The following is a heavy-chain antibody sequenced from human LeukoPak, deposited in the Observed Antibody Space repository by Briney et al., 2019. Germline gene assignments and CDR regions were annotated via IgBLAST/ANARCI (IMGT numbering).Heavy chain of an antibody. J-gene: IGHJ4*02. V-gene: IGHV4-59*01. Sequence: SETLSLTCTVSGGSISSYYWRWIRQPPGKGLEWIGYIYSSGSTQYNPSLKSRVTISVDTSKNQFSLKLSSVTAADTAVYICARYSCTSGTCYYFDYWGQGILVTVSS. CDR1: GGSISSYY. CDR2: IYSSGST. D-gene: IGHD2-15*01. CDR3: ARYSCTSGTCYYFDY.